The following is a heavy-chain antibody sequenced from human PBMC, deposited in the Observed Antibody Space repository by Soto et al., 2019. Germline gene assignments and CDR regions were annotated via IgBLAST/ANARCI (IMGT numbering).Heavy chain of an antibody. V-gene: IGHV3-13*01. CDR3: ARGRLWVSLSPSCYMDV. CDR1: GFTFSSYD. CDR2: IGTAGDT. Sequence: GGSLRLSCAASGFTFSSYDMHWVRQATGKGLEWVSAIGTAGDTYYPGSVKGRFTISRENAKNSLYLQMNSLRAGDTAVYYCARGRLWVSLSPSCYMDVWGKGTTVTVSS. D-gene: IGHD2-2*01. J-gene: IGHJ6*03.